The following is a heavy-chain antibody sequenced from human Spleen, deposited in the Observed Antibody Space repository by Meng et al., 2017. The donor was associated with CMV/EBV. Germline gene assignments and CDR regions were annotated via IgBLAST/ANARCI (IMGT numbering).Heavy chain of an antibody. V-gene: IGHV1-18*01. Sequence: ASVKVSCKASGYTFSSYGISWVRQAPGQGLEWMGWISVYNGDTKFSQKVQGRLTMSTDTSTSTAYMELRSLRSDDTAVYFCARGVDYEVPDANDYWGQGTLVTVSS. CDR2: ISVYNGDT. CDR3: ARGVDYEVPDANDY. D-gene: IGHD2-2*01. J-gene: IGHJ4*02. CDR1: GYTFSSYG.